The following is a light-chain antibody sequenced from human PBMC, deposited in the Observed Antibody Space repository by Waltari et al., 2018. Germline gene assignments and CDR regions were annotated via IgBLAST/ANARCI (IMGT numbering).Light chain of an antibody. CDR3: QQYYSTPLYT. CDR2: WAS. CDR1: RSVLYRSNKKND. J-gene: IGKJ2*01. Sequence: DIVMTQSPDSLAVSLVERATINCKSSRSVLYRSNKKNDLAGYLQKPGQPPKLPIYWASTRESGFPDRFSGSRSGTDFTLTISSLQAEDVAVYYCQQYYSTPLYTFGQGTKLEIK. V-gene: IGKV4-1*01.